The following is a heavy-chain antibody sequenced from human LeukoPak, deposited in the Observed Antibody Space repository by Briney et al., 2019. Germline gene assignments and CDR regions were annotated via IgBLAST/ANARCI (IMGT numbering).Heavy chain of an antibody. V-gene: IGHV3-7*01. J-gene: IGHJ5*02. CDR1: GFTFNSYW. Sequence: GGSLRLSCAASGFTFNSYWMSWVRQAPGKGLEWVVNIKEDGSAQYYVDSVKGRFTISRDNAQNSLNLQMNSLRAEDTAVYYCATSSNAPGNHWGQGTLVTVSS. CDR3: ATSSNAPGNH. CDR2: IKEDGSAQ. D-gene: IGHD2-2*01.